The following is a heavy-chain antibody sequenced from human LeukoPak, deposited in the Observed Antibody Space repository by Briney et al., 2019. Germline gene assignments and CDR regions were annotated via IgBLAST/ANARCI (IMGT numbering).Heavy chain of an antibody. CDR2: ISGSGGST. V-gene: IGHV3-23*01. CDR3: AKERGDWGSFDY. J-gene: IGHJ4*02. D-gene: IGHD7-27*01. Sequence: PGGSLRLSCAAAGFTFSSYARSWVRQAPGKGLEWVSAISGSGGSTYYADSVKGRFTISRDNSKNTLYLQMNSLRAEDTAVYYCAKERGDWGSFDYWGQGTLVTVSS. CDR1: GFTFSSYA.